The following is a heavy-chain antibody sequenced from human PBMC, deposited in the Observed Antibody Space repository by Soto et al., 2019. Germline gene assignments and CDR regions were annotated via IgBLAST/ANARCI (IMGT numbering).Heavy chain of an antibody. J-gene: IGHJ4*02. V-gene: IGHV3-23*01. CDR3: AKDRSTTVTTYSWA. D-gene: IGHD4-17*01. Sequence: GGSLRLSCAAFGFTFSSYAMSWVRQAPGKGLEWVSAISGSGGSTYYADSVKGRFTISRDNSKNTLYLQMNSLRAEDTAVYYCAKDRSTTVTTYSWAWGQGTLVTVSS. CDR2: ISGSGGST. CDR1: GFTFSSYA.